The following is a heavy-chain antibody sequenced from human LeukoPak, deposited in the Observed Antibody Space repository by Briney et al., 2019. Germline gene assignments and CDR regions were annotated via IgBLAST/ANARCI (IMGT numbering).Heavy chain of an antibody. V-gene: IGHV6-1*01. CDR3: ARDEGRGFFDF. D-gene: IGHD3-10*01. CDR1: GDSVSSNSAA. J-gene: IGHJ4*02. CDR2: TYYRSKWYN. Sequence: SQTLSLTCAISGDSVSSNSAAWYWIRQSPSRGLEWLGRTYYRSKWYNNYAVSVKSRITINPDISKNQLSLQLNSVTPEDTAVYYCARDEGRGFFDFWGQGTLVTVSS.